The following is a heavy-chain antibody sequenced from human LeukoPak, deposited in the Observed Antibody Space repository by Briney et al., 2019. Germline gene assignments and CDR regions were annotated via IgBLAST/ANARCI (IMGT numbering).Heavy chain of an antibody. V-gene: IGHV3-74*01. CDR1: GFTFSSYW. CDR3: AKDSRWELPYYFDY. D-gene: IGHD1-26*01. Sequence: PGGSLRLSCAASGFTFSSYWMHWVRQAPGKGLVWASRINSDGSSTSYADSVKGRFTISRDNSKNTLYLQMNSLRAEDTAVYYCAKDSRWELPYYFDYWGQGTLVTVSS. J-gene: IGHJ4*02. CDR2: INSDGSST.